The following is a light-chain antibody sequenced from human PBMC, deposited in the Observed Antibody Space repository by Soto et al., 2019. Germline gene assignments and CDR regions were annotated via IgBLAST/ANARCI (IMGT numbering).Light chain of an antibody. J-gene: IGKJ5*01. CDR3: QQRSNWPTIT. CDR2: DAS. CDR1: QSVGRY. V-gene: IGKV3-11*01. Sequence: EIVLTQSPATLSLSPGERATLSCRASQSVGRYLAWYQQKPGQAPRPLIYDASNRATGIPARFSGSGSGTDFTLTISSLEPEDFAVYYCQQRSNWPTITFGQGTRLEIK.